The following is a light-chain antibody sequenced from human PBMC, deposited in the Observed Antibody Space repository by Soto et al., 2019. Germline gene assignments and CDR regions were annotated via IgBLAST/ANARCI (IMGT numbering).Light chain of an antibody. Sequence: QSALTQPASVSGSPGQSITISCTGTSSDVGAYNYVSWYQQHPGKAPKLMIYEVSNRPSGVSNHFSGSKSGNTASLTISGLRAEDEADYYCSSYTTTSRVFGTGTKLTVL. CDR2: EVS. J-gene: IGLJ1*01. CDR3: SSYTTTSRV. V-gene: IGLV2-14*01. CDR1: SSDVGAYNY.